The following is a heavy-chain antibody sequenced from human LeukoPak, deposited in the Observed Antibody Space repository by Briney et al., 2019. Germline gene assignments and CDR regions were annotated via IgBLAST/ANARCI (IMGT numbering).Heavy chain of an antibody. Sequence: GGSLRLSCAGSGFTFSTYGMSWVRQAPNKGLEWLSTISGSGDSTYYADSVKGRFTISRDNSKNTLFLQMNSLRAEDTAVYYCARDGSLPDYWGQGTLVTVSS. CDR3: ARDGSLPDY. V-gene: IGHV3-23*01. CDR1: GFTFSTYG. CDR2: ISGSGDST. J-gene: IGHJ4*02. D-gene: IGHD5-24*01.